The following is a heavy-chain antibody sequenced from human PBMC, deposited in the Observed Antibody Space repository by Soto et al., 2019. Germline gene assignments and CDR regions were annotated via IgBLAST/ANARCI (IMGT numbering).Heavy chain of an antibody. CDR2: IHDSGRT. Sequence: QEQLQQWGAGLLKPSETLSLTCGVYGVSLSDYYWSWLRQPPGKGLEWIGEIHDSGRTNYNPSLKSRVTISRDTSKNQFSLKMNSVSAADTAVYYCARRNYYASSLLAFWGQGTLVIVSS. D-gene: IGHD3-22*01. J-gene: IGHJ4*02. CDR1: GVSLSDYY. V-gene: IGHV4-34*02. CDR3: ARRNYYASSLLAF.